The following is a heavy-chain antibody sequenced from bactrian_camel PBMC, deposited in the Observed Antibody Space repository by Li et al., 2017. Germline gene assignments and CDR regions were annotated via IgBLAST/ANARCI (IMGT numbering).Heavy chain of an antibody. D-gene: IGHD5*01. CDR3: AADVYCDDGLARAEFNY. CDR1: GFSVSSRY. CDR2: IDADGKI. J-gene: IGHJ4*01. V-gene: IGHV3S10*01. Sequence: DVQLVESGGGSVQAGGSLRPSCAASGFSVSSRYMGWFRQAPDKEREGVGVIDADGKIAYADSVKGRFTISKGYASNIMYLQMDNLRPEDTAMYYCAADVYCDDGLARAEFNYWGQGTQVTVSS.